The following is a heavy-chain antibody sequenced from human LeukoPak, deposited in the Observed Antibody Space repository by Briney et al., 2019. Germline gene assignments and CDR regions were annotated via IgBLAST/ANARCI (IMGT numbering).Heavy chain of an antibody. CDR3: ARVPYPSHDGYPAPLDY. V-gene: IGHV1-69*01. J-gene: IGHJ4*02. CDR1: GCTFSSYA. CDR2: IIPIFGTA. D-gene: IGHD3-22*01. Sequence: ASVRLSCKASGCTFSSYAIRWVRQAPGQGLEWMGGIIPIFGTANYAHKFQGRVTITADDSTSTVYMELNSLRSEDTAVYYCARVPYPSHDGYPAPLDYWGQGTLVTVS.